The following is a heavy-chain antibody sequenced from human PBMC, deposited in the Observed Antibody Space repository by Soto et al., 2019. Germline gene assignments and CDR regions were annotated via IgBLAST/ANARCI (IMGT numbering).Heavy chain of an antibody. Sequence: SVKVSCKASGGTFSSYAISWVRQAPGQGLEWMGGIIPIFGTANYAQKFQGRVTITADESTSTAYMELSRLRSDDTAVYYCARDITGTHVDYWGQGTLVTVSS. CDR2: IIPIFGTA. J-gene: IGHJ4*02. V-gene: IGHV1-69*13. CDR3: ARDITGTHVDY. D-gene: IGHD1-7*01. CDR1: GGTFSSYA.